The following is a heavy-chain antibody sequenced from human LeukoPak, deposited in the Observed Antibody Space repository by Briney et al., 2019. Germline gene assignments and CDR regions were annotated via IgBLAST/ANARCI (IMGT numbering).Heavy chain of an antibody. CDR2: IYSGGST. D-gene: IGHD2-21*02. CDR1: GFTVNTNY. CDR3: ARERRDLANWFDP. Sequence: GGSLRLSCAASGFTVNTNYMSWVRQAPGKGPEWVSVIYSGGSTYYADSVKGRFTISRDNSKNTLYLQMNSLRAEDTAVYYCARERRDLANWFDPWGQGTLVTVSS. J-gene: IGHJ5*02. V-gene: IGHV3-53*01.